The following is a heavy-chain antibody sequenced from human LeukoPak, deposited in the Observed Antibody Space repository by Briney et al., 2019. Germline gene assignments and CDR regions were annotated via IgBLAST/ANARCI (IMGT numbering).Heavy chain of an antibody. D-gene: IGHD6-19*01. V-gene: IGHV4-59*12. Sequence: ASETLSLTCTVSGGSISSYYWNWIRQPPGKGLEWIGNIYYSGSTYYNPSLKSRVTISVDPSKNQFSLKLRSVTAADTAVYYCARDSAVGSGWRTDAFDIWGQGTMVTVSS. J-gene: IGHJ3*02. CDR1: GGSISSYY. CDR2: IYYSGST. CDR3: ARDSAVGSGWRTDAFDI.